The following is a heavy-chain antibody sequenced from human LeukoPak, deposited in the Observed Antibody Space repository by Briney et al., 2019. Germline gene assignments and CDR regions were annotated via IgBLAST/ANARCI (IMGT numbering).Heavy chain of an antibody. V-gene: IGHV3-64*01. CDR3: ARGVGPFGI. J-gene: IGHJ3*02. CDR1: GFTFSSYA. CDR2: ISSNGGST. D-gene: IGHD2-15*01. Sequence: GGSLRLSCAASGFTFSSYAMHWVRQAPGRGLEYVSAISSNGGSTYYANSVKGRFTISRDNSKNTLYLQMGSLRAEDMAVYYCARGVGPFGIWGQGTMVTVSS.